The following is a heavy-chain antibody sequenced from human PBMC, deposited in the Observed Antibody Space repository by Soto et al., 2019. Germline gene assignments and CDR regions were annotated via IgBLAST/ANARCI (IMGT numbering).Heavy chain of an antibody. CDR2: IWYDGSNK. CDR3: ARAYSGSYGLAY. J-gene: IGHJ4*02. D-gene: IGHD1-26*01. CDR1: GFTFSSYG. Sequence: GGSLRLSCAASGFTFSSYGMHWVRQAPGKGLEWVAVIWYDGSNKYYADSVKDRFTISRDNSKNTLYLQMDSLRAEDTAVYYCARAYSGSYGLAYWGQGTLVTVSS. V-gene: IGHV3-33*01.